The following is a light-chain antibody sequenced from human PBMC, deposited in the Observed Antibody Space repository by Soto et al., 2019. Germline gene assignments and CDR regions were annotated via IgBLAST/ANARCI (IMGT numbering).Light chain of an antibody. V-gene: IGLV1-44*01. J-gene: IGLJ3*02. CDR2: YND. CDR1: SSNVGTNT. CDR3: SAWDDSLKGPV. Sequence: QSVLTQPPSASGTPGQRVTISCSGSSSNVGTNTVNWYQHLPGTAPKLLIYYNDQRPSGVPDRFSGSKAGHSASLAISGLQSEDEADYYCSAWDDSLKGPVFGGGTKLTVL.